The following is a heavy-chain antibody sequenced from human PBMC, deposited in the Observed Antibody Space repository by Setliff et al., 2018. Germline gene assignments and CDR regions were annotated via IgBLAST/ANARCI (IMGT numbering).Heavy chain of an antibody. J-gene: IGHJ6*03. CDR1: GFTFSNYR. D-gene: IGHD1-1*01. V-gene: IGHV3-33*08. CDR3: ARGPWKHSAYYYYYYMDV. Sequence: GGSLRLSCAASGFTFSNYRMHWVRQAPGKGLEWVAVIWHDGGNKYHADSVKGRFTISRDNAKNTLYLQMNSLRAEDTAVYYCARGPWKHSAYYYYYYMDVWGKGTTVTVSS. CDR2: IWHDGGNK.